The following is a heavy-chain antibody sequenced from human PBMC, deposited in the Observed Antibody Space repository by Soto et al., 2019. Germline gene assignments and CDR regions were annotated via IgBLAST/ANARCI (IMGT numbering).Heavy chain of an antibody. J-gene: IGHJ6*02. D-gene: IGHD2-2*01. V-gene: IGHV3-30*09. CDR3: ARDTVTSLTPYQGFYYYGMDV. CDR1: GFPFSSYT. CDR2: ISFDGGSN. Sequence: QEHLVESGGGVVQPGGSLTLSCTASGFPFSSYTMHWLRRAPGKGLEWVGIISFDGGSNYYADWLKGRIVISRDNSKDSLYLQMDTLRPDDTAIYYCARDTVTSLTPYQGFYYYGMDVWGQGTTVTVSS.